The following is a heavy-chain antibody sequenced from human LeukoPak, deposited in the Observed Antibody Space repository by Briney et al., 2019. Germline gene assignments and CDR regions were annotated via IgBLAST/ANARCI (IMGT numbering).Heavy chain of an antibody. CDR2: ISGRSGGT. CDR1: GFTISSYA. CDR3: AKDLSNTMISN. Sequence: GGSLRLSCAASGFTISSYAMSWVRQAPGKGLECVSAISGRSGGTYYADSVKGRFTISRDNSKNTLYLQMNSLRAEDTAVYYCAKDLSNTMISNWGQGTLVTVSS. V-gene: IGHV3-23*01. J-gene: IGHJ4*02. D-gene: IGHD3-22*01.